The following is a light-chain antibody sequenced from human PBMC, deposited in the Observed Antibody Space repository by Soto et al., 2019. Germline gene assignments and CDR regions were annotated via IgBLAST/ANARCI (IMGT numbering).Light chain of an antibody. V-gene: IGKV2-30*01. CDR3: MQGTLWPRT. CDR1: QSLVYSDGNTY. CDR2: EVS. J-gene: IGKJ2*01. Sequence: DVVMTQSPLSLPVTLGQPASISCRSSQSLVYSDGNTYLNWFQQRPGQSPRRLIYEVSNRNSGGPDRVSGSGSGTDFTLKISRVEAEDVGVYYCMQGTLWPRTFGQGTKLEIK.